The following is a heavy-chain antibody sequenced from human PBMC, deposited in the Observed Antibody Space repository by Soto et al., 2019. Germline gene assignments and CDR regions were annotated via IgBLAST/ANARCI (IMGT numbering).Heavy chain of an antibody. D-gene: IGHD3-22*01. J-gene: IGHJ3*02. V-gene: IGHV1-69*13. CDR1: GGTFSSYA. CDR3: ARASFIMIVVVSFDDAIDI. Sequence: SVKVSCKASGGTFSSYAISWVRQAPGQGLEWMGGIIPIFGTANYAQKFQGRVTITADESTSTAYMELSSLRSEDTAVYYCARASFIMIVVVSFDDAIDIWGQATMVTVSS. CDR2: IIPIFGTA.